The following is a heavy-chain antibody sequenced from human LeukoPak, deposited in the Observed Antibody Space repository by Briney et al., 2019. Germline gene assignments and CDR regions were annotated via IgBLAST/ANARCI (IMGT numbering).Heavy chain of an antibody. CDR2: IYPGDSDT. CDR3: ARPLYGSGSYYPDAFDI. V-gene: IGHV5-51*01. CDR1: GYSFTSYW. Sequence: GESLKISCKGSGYSFTSYWIGWVRPMPGEGLEWVGIIYPGDSDTRYSPSFQGQVTISADKSISTAYLQWSSLKASDTAMYYCARPLYGSGSYYPDAFDIWGQGTMVTVSS. J-gene: IGHJ3*02. D-gene: IGHD3-10*01.